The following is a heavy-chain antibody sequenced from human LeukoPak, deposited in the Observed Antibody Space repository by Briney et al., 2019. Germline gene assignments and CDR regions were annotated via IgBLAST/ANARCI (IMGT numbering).Heavy chain of an antibody. V-gene: IGHV3-30*02. CDR2: IRFDGTIK. J-gene: IGHJ3*02. CDR3: ANHMISYDGNAFDI. CDR1: GYTFSSYG. Sequence: GGSLRLSCAASGYTFSSYGMHWVRQAPGKGLEWVAFIRFDGTIKDYADSVKGRFTISRDNSKNTLNLLMNSLRAEDTAVYYCANHMISYDGNAFDIWGQGTMVTVSS. D-gene: IGHD3-22*01.